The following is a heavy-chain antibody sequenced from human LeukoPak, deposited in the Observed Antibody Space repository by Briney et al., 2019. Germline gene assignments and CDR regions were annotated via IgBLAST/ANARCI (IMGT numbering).Heavy chain of an antibody. CDR3: ARSIAAAYNWFDP. Sequence: SETLSLTCTVSGGSISSYYWSWIRQPPGKGLEWIGYIYYSGSTNYNPSLKSRVTISVDTSKNQFSLKLSSTTAADTAVYYCARSIAAAYNWFDPWGQGTLVTVSS. CDR1: GGSISSYY. J-gene: IGHJ5*02. CDR2: IYYSGST. V-gene: IGHV4-59*08. D-gene: IGHD6-13*01.